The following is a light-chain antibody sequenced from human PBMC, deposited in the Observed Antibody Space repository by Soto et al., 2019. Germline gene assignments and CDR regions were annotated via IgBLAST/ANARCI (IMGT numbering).Light chain of an antibody. CDR2: STN. V-gene: IGLV8-61*01. J-gene: IGLJ2*01. CDR1: SGSVSTSYY. CDR3: VLFMGGGISV. Sequence: QTVVTQEPSLSVSPGGTVTLTCGLSSGSVSTSYYPNWYQQTPGQAPRTLIYSTNTRSSGVPDRFSGSILGNKAALTITGAQADDESDYYCVLFMGGGISVFGGGTKLTVL.